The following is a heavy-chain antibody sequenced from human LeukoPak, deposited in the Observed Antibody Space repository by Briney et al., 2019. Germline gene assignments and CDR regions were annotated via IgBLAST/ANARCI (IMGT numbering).Heavy chain of an antibody. J-gene: IGHJ4*02. D-gene: IGHD2-21*02. CDR2: IYYSGST. V-gene: IGHV4-59*01. Sequence: SETLSLTCTVSGGSISNYYWSWIRQPPGKGLEWIGYIYYSGSTNYNLSLKSRVTISVDTSKNQFSLKLSSVTAADTAVYYCARTYCGGDCYYRYWGQGTLVTVSS. CDR1: GGSISNYY. CDR3: ARTYCGGDCYYRY.